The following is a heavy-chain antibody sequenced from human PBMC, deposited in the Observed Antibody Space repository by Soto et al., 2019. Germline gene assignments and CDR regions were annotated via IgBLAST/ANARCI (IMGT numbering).Heavy chain of an antibody. CDR2: VAYTGTT. Sequence: SETLSLTCPVSGGSVGSRPYYWSWIRQPPGKGLEWIGYVAYTGTTNYSPSLKSRVTISLDTSKNQVSLKLSSVTAADTAVYYCAMAGNYRYFEYWGQGNLVTVSS. D-gene: IGHD1-7*01. V-gene: IGHV4-61*01. CDR1: GGSVGSRPYY. J-gene: IGHJ4*02. CDR3: AMAGNYRYFEY.